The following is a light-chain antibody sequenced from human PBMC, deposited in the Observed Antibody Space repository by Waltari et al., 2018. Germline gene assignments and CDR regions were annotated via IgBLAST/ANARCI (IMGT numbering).Light chain of an antibody. CDR2: DVS. V-gene: IGLV2-11*01. CDR1: SSDVGGHDY. Sequence: QSALTQPRSVSGSPGQSVTISCTGTSSDVGGHDYVSWYQQYPGKGPKLMFYDVSKRPSGVPDRFSASKAGNTAFLTISGLQPEDEADYYCCAYAGSYFMVFGGGTRLTVL. J-gene: IGLJ3*02. CDR3: CAYAGSYFMV.